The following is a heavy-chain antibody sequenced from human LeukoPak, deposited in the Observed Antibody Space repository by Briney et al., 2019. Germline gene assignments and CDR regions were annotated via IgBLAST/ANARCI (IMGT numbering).Heavy chain of an antibody. D-gene: IGHD4-17*01. CDR2: ISGTGVVT. V-gene: IGHV3-23*01. Sequence: PGGSLRLSCAASGFTLTTHSMTWVRQAPGKGLEWVSAISGTGVVTYYAESVKGRFTISRDNSKNTVYLHMNSLKAEDTAVYYCARGLTTTGFDSWGQGTLVTVSS. CDR3: ARGLTTTGFDS. CDR1: GFTLTTHS. J-gene: IGHJ5*01.